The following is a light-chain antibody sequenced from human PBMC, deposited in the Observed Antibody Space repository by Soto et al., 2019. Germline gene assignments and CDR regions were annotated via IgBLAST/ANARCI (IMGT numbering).Light chain of an antibody. CDR1: QSVSITF. Sequence: DIVLTQSPGTLSFSPGERATLSFRASQSVSITFFAWYQQKPGQAPRLLIYDASNRATGIPARFSGSGSGTDFTLTISSLEPEDFAVYYCQQRSNWPSITFGQGTRLEIK. CDR3: QQRSNWPSIT. J-gene: IGKJ5*01. CDR2: DAS. V-gene: IGKV3-11*01.